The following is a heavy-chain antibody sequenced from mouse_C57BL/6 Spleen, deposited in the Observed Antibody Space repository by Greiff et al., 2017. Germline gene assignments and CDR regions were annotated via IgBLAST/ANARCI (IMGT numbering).Heavy chain of an antibody. CDR2: FYPGSGSI. CDR3: ARHEDEGVFDY. V-gene: IGHV1-62-2*01. Sequence: VQLLQSGAELVKPGASVKLSCKASGYTFTEYSIHWVKQRSGQGLEWIGWFYPGSGSIKYNEKFKDKDTLTADKSSSTVYMELSRLTSEDSAVSFSARHEDEGVFDYWGQGTTLTVSS. CDR1: GYTFTEYS. J-gene: IGHJ2*01.